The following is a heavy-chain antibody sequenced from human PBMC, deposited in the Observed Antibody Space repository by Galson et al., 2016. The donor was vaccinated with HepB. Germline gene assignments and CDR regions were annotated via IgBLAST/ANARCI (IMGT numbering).Heavy chain of an antibody. V-gene: IGHV3-15*07. J-gene: IGHJ6*02. D-gene: IGHD3-9*01. Sequence: SLRLSCAASGITFSNAWMNWVRQAPGMGLEWIGRIKSESDGGTTDYAAPVKGRFSISRDDSKRTVYLQMNSLKSEDTAVYYCTTDNRGKMTRFYYGMDVWGQGTTVTVSS. CDR3: TTDNRGKMTRFYYGMDV. CDR1: GITFSNAW. CDR2: IKSESDGGTT.